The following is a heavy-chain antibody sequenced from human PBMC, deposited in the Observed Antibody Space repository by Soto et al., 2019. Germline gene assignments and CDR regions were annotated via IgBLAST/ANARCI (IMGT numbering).Heavy chain of an antibody. J-gene: IGHJ4*02. CDR2: IYYSGST. V-gene: IGHV4-59*01. Sequence: PSETLSLTCTVSGGSISSYYWSWIGQPPGKGLEWIGYIYYSGSTNYNPSLKSRVTISVDTSKNQFSLKLSSVTAVDTAVYYCASLFCTSTSCYLRHWGQGTLVTVSS. D-gene: IGHD2-2*01. CDR3: ASLFCTSTSCYLRH. CDR1: GGSISSYY.